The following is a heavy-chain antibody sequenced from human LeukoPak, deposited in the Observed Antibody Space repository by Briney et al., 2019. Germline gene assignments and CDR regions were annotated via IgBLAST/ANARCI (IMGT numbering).Heavy chain of an antibody. Sequence: ASVKVSCKASGYTFTSYGISWVRQAPGQGLEWMGWISACNGNTNYAQKLQGRVTMTTDTSTSTAYMELRSLRSDDTAVYYCARDPYNYYDSSGYDYWGQGTLVTVSS. V-gene: IGHV1-18*01. CDR2: ISACNGNT. J-gene: IGHJ4*02. CDR3: ARDPYNYYDSSGYDY. D-gene: IGHD3-22*01. CDR1: GYTFTSYG.